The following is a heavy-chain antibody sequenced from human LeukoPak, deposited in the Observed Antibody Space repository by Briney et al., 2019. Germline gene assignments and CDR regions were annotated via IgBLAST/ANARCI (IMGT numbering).Heavy chain of an antibody. D-gene: IGHD3-9*01. Sequence: PGGSLRLSCAASGFTFINAWMIWVRQAPGKGLEWVGRIKSKTDGGTTDYAAPVKGRFTISRDDSKNTLYLQMNSLKTEDTAVYYCTTEQYYDILTGRTIDIWGQGTMVTVSS. CDR2: IKSKTDGGTT. V-gene: IGHV3-15*01. CDR1: GFTFINAW. J-gene: IGHJ3*02. CDR3: TTEQYYDILTGRTIDI.